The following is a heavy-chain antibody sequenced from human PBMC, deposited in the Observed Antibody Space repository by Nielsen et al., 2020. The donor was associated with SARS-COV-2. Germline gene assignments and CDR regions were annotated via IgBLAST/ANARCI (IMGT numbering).Heavy chain of an antibody. Sequence: GGSLRLSCAASGFPLVRYAMSWVRQAPGKGLEWVSSIGAIDGSTNYAESLRGRFTISRDNSKNTLYLQIDSLRTEDTAMYYCAKNPSRRDYGADYWGQGTLVTVSS. CDR2: IGAIDGST. V-gene: IGHV3-23*01. CDR3: AKNPSRRDYGADY. J-gene: IGHJ4*02. D-gene: IGHD4-17*01. CDR1: GFPLVRYA.